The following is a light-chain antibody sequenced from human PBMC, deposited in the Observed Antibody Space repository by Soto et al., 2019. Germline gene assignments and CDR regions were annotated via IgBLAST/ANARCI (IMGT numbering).Light chain of an antibody. CDR2: DAS. Sequence: EIVMTQSPATLSESPGERATLSCRASQSVSSYSPWYQQKPGQAPRLLIYDASNRATGIPARFSASGSGTDFTLTISRLEPEDFAVYYCQQYTSSLITFGQGTRLEIK. CDR3: QQYTSSLIT. J-gene: IGKJ5*01. CDR1: QSVSSY. V-gene: IGKV3-11*01.